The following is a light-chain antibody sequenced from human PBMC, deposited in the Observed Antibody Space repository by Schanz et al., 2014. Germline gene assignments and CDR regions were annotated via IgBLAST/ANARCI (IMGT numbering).Light chain of an antibody. CDR1: QSISNY. Sequence: DIQMTQSPSSLSASVGDRVTLTCRASQSISNYLNWYQQKPGKAPKLLIYAASSSQSGVSSRFSGSGSGTDFTLTISSLQPEDFATYYCQQSYSTPWTFGQGTKVEIK. CDR3: QQSYSTPWT. V-gene: IGKV1-39*01. CDR2: AAS. J-gene: IGKJ1*01.